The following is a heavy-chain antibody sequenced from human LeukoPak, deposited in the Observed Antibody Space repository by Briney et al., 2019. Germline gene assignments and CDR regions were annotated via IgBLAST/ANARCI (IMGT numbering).Heavy chain of an antibody. CDR1: GFIFSSYS. J-gene: IGHJ6*02. CDR2: ITGSGGNT. D-gene: IGHD6-13*01. CDR3: AKAASSSWPSYYYGMDV. Sequence: GGYLRLSCAASGFIFSSYSMSWVRQAPGKGLEWFSVITGSGGNTYYADSVKGRFTISKDNSKNTVYLQMSSLRVDDTAVYYCAKAASSSWPSYYYGMDVWGQGTTVTVSS. V-gene: IGHV3-23*01.